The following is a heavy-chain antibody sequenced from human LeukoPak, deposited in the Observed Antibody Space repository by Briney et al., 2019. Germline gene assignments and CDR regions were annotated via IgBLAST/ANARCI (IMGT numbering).Heavy chain of an antibody. Sequence: PSETLSLTCTVPGGSISSSSYYWGWIRQPPGKGLEWIGSIYYSGSTYYNPSLKSRVTISVDTSKNQFSLKLSSVTAADTAVYYCARLCGDYVGGYFDYWGQGTLVTVSS. V-gene: IGHV4-39*01. CDR1: GGSISSSSYY. D-gene: IGHD4-17*01. CDR3: ARLCGDYVGGYFDY. CDR2: IYYSGST. J-gene: IGHJ4*02.